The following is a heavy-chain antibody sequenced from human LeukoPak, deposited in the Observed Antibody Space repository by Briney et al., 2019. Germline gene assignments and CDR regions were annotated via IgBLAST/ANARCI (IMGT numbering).Heavy chain of an antibody. CDR3: ARTFGYDPLYYFDY. CDR1: GGSFSGYY. Sequence: PSETLSLTCAVYGGSFSGYYWSWIRQPPGKGLEWIGEINHSGSTSYNPSLKSRVTISVDTSKNQFSLKLSSVTAADTAVYYCARTFGYDPLYYFDYWGQGTLVTVSS. CDR2: INHSGST. D-gene: IGHD3-10*01. V-gene: IGHV4-34*01. J-gene: IGHJ4*02.